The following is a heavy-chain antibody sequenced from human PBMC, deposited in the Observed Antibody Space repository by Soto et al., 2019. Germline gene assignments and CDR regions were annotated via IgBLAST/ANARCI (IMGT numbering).Heavy chain of an antibody. J-gene: IGHJ4*02. Sequence: SETLSLTCAVYGGSFIGYYWSWIRQPPGKGLEWIGEINHSGSTNYNPSLKSRVTISVDTSKNQFSLKLSSVTAADTAVYYCARDLKDDYVWGSYRYNYFDYWGQGTLVTVSS. CDR2: INHSGST. CDR1: GGSFIGYY. CDR3: ARDLKDDYVWGSYRYNYFDY. V-gene: IGHV4-34*01. D-gene: IGHD3-16*02.